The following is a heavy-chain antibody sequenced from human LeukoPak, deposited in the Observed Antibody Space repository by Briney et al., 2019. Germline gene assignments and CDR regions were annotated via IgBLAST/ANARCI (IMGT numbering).Heavy chain of an antibody. D-gene: IGHD2/OR15-2a*01. Sequence: ASVKVSCKASGYTFTGYYMHWVRQAPGQGLEWMGRINPNSGGTNYAQKFQGRVTMTRDTSISTAYMELSSLRSEDTAVYYCARESSFYTGTFDYWGQGTLVTVSS. J-gene: IGHJ4*02. CDR3: ARESSFYTGTFDY. V-gene: IGHV1-2*06. CDR2: INPNSGGT. CDR1: GYTFTGYY.